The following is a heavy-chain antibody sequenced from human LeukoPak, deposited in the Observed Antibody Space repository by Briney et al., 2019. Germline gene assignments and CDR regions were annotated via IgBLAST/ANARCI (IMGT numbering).Heavy chain of an antibody. V-gene: IGHV3-7*01. D-gene: IGHD6-13*01. CDR1: GFIFSSYW. J-gene: IGHJ4*02. Sequence: GGSLRLSCVASGFIFSSYWMSWVRQTPGKGLEWVANIEQEGSARYYVDSVTGRFTISRDNAMNSLYLQMNSLRVEDTAVYYCARDPGIAAAGTVGYFDSWGQGILVTVSS. CDR2: IEQEGSAR. CDR3: ARDPGIAAAGTVGYFDS.